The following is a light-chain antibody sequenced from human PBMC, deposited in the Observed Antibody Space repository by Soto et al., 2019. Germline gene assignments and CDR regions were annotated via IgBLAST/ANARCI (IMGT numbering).Light chain of an antibody. CDR3: SSYAGSNNRYV. V-gene: IGLV2-8*01. Sequence: QSALTQPPSASGSPGQSVTISCTGTSSDVGGYNFVSWYQQHPGKAPKLMIYEVSKRPSGVPDRFSGSKSDNTASLTVSGLQAEDEADYYCSSYAGSNNRYVIGTGTKVTVL. CDR1: SSDVGGYNF. CDR2: EVS. J-gene: IGLJ1*01.